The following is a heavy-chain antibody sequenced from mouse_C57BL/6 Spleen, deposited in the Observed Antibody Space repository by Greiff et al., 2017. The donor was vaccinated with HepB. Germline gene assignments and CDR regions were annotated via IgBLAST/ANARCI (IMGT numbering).Heavy chain of an antibody. CDR1: GFTFSDYG. D-gene: IGHD2-4*01. CDR3: ARVYYDYDEGEYYFDY. J-gene: IGHJ2*01. CDR2: ISSGSSTI. V-gene: IGHV5-17*01. Sequence: EVQLVESGGGLVKPGGSLKLSCAASGFTFSDYGMHWVRQAPEKGLEWVAYISSGSSTIYYADTVKGRFTISRDNAKNTLFLQMTSLRSEDTAMYYCARVYYDYDEGEYYFDYWGQGTTLTVSS.